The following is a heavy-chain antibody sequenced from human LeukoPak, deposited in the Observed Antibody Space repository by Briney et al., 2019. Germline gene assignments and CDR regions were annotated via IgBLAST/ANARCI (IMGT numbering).Heavy chain of an antibody. CDR1: GFTFSSYS. CDR2: ISSSSSYI. D-gene: IGHD4-17*01. V-gene: IGHV3-21*01. J-gene: IGHJ4*02. CDR3: ATGTTVTTAFDN. Sequence: GGSLRLSCAASGFTFSSYSMNWVRQAPGKGLEWVSSISSSSSYIYYADSVKGRFTISSDVSKNTVYLQMNSLRVDDTAIYYCATGTTVTTAFDNWGQGTLVTVSS.